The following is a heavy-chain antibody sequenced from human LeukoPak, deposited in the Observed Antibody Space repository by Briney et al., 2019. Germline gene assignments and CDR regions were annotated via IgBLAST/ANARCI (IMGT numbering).Heavy chain of an antibody. CDR1: GYTFTGYY. V-gene: IGHV1-2*02. Sequence: ASVKVSCKASGYTFTGYYMHWVRQAPGQGLEWMGWINPNSGGTNYAQKFQGRVTMTRDTSISTAYMELSRLRSGDTAVYYCARGGHYDSIFPAEYFQHWGQGTLVTVSS. CDR3: ARGGHYDSIFPAEYFQH. CDR2: INPNSGGT. D-gene: IGHD3-3*01. J-gene: IGHJ1*01.